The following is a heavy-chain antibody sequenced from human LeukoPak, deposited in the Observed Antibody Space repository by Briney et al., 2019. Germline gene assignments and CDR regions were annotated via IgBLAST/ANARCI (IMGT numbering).Heavy chain of an antibody. D-gene: IGHD3-22*01. V-gene: IGHV3-15*01. J-gene: IGHJ4*02. Sequence: TGGSLRLSCAASGFTFSSYSMNWVRQAPGKGLEWVGRIKSKTGGWTTDYAAPVKGRFAISRDDSKNTLYIQMNSLKTEDTAVYYCTTSLSSGYYIDNWGQGTLVTVSS. CDR2: IKSKTGGWTT. CDR1: GFTFSSYS. CDR3: TTSLSSGYYIDN.